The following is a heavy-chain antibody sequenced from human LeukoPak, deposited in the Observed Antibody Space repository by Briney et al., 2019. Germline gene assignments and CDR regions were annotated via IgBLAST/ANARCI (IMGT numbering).Heavy chain of an antibody. CDR1: GFTFRSYW. CDR3: ARAGRYSYNWYLDL. J-gene: IGHJ2*01. CDR2: SNSDESSS. Sequence: GGSLRLSCAASGFTFRSYWMHWVRQAPGKGLVWVSRSNSDESSSNYADPVKGRFTISRDNAKNTLYLQMNSLRAEDTAVYYCARAGRYSYNWYLDLWGRGTLVTVSS. D-gene: IGHD5-18*01. V-gene: IGHV3-74*01.